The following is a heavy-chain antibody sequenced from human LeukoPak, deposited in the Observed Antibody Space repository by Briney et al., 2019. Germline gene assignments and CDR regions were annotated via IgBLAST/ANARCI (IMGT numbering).Heavy chain of an antibody. Sequence: SQTLSLTCTVSGGSISSGDYYWGWIRQPPGKGLEWIGYIYYSGSTYYNPSLKSRVTISVDTSKNQFSLKLSSVTAADTAVYYCARAGGCSSTSCYAAPFDPWGQGTLVTVSS. V-gene: IGHV4-30-4*01. CDR1: GGSISSGDYY. CDR3: ARAGGCSSTSCYAAPFDP. J-gene: IGHJ5*02. CDR2: IYYSGST. D-gene: IGHD2-2*01.